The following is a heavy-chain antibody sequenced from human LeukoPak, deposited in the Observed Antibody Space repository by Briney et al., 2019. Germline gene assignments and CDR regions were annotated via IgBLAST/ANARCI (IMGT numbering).Heavy chain of an antibody. J-gene: IGHJ4*02. CDR2: INNDGSDT. CDR3: ARDGILGSHDC. Sequence: GGSLRLSCAASGFTFRSYWMHWVRQTPGKGLECVSHINNDGSDTSYADSVKGRFTITRDNAKNTLFLQMNSLRAEDTAVYYCARDGILGSHDCWGQGTLVTVSS. CDR1: GFTFRSYW. V-gene: IGHV3-74*01. D-gene: IGHD3-3*02.